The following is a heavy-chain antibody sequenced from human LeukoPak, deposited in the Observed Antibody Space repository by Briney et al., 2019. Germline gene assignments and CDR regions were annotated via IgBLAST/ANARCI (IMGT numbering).Heavy chain of an antibody. Sequence: ASVKVSCKASGYTFTDYYMHWVRQAPGQGLEWMGWINPNSGGTNYAQNFQGWVTMTRDTSISTAYMELSRLTSDDTAVYYCARVRIATSWFQNTFDYWGQGTLVTVSS. V-gene: IGHV1-2*04. CDR3: ARVRIATSWFQNTFDY. CDR2: INPNSGGT. D-gene: IGHD2-2*01. J-gene: IGHJ4*02. CDR1: GYTFTDYY.